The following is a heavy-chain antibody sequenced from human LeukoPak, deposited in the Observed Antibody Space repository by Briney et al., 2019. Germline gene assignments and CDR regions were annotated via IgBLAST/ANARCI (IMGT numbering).Heavy chain of an antibody. D-gene: IGHD2-21*01. CDR2: IYHSGST. V-gene: IGHV4-59*08. CDR3: ATSSILHYYYGMDV. Sequence: SETLSLTCTVSGGSISIYYWSWIRQPPGKGLEWIGYIYHSGSTNYNPSLKSRVTISVDTSKNQFSLKLSSVTAADTAVYYCATSSILHYYYGMDVWGQGTTVTVSS. CDR1: GGSISIYY. J-gene: IGHJ6*02.